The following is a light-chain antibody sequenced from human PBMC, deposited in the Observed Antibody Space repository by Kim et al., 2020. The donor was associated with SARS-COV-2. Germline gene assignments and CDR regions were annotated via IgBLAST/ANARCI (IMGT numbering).Light chain of an antibody. CDR3: QQYGIAPPYT. J-gene: IGKJ2*01. CDR1: QSDCSHC. Sequence: SPGEGATLACRARQSDCSHCLAWYQQKPGQAPRLLIYSVSNRATGIPDRFSGSGSGTDFTLTISRLEPEDFAVYYCQQYGIAPPYTFGQGTKLEI. CDR2: SVS. V-gene: IGKV3-20*01.